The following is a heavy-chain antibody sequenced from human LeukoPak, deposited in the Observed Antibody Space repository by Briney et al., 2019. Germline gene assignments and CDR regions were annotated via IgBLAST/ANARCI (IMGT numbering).Heavy chain of an antibody. CDR1: GYTFTGYY. Sequence: GASVKVSCKASGYTFTGYYMHWVRQAPGQGLEWMGWINPNSGGTNYAQKFQGRVTMTRDTSISTAYMELSRLRSDDTAVYYCARSLYCSSTSRYTFDYWGQGTLVTVSS. D-gene: IGHD2-2*02. V-gene: IGHV1-2*02. CDR2: INPNSGGT. J-gene: IGHJ4*02. CDR3: ARSLYCSSTSRYTFDY.